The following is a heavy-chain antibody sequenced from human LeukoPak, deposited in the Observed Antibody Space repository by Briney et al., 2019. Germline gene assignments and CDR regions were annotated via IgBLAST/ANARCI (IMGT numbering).Heavy chain of an antibody. CDR1: GGSISSGGYY. J-gene: IGHJ6*04. CDR2: IYYSGST. D-gene: IGHD2-2*01. CDR3: AREEVVPAAMGYYYYYGMDV. Sequence: SQTLSLTCTVSGGSISSGGYYWSWIRQHPGKGLEWIGYIYYSGSTYYNPSLKSRFTISVDTSKNQFSLKLSSVTAADTAVYYCAREEVVPAAMGYYYYYGMDVWGKGTTVTVSS. V-gene: IGHV4-31*03.